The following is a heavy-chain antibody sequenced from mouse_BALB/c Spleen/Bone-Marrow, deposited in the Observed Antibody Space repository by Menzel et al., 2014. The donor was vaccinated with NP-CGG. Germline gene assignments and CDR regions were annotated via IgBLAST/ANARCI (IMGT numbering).Heavy chain of an antibody. D-gene: IGHD2-1*01. Sequence: VQGVESGAELVRPGVSVKVSCKGSGYTFTDYAMHWVKQSHAKSLEWIGVISTYYDDANYNQKFKGKATITVDKSSNTAYMELARLTSEDSAIYYCARGWGNYAYYYGMDYWGQGTSVTVSS. CDR2: ISTYYDDA. CDR3: ARGWGNYAYYYGMDY. V-gene: IGHV1S137*01. CDR1: GYTFTDYA. J-gene: IGHJ4*01.